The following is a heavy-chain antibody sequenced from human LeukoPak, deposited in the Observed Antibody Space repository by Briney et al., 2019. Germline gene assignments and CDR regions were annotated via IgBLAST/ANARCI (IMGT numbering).Heavy chain of an antibody. Sequence: GGSLRLSCAASGFAFGHYTMHWVRQAPGKGLEWVSLISWDGGNTYYADSVKGRFTISRDNAKNSLYLQMNSLTADDTAVYYCARLGRFLRVDYFDYWGQGSLVTVSS. J-gene: IGHJ4*02. D-gene: IGHD3-10*01. V-gene: IGHV3-43*01. CDR1: GFAFGHYT. CDR3: ARLGRFLRVDYFDY. CDR2: ISWDGGNT.